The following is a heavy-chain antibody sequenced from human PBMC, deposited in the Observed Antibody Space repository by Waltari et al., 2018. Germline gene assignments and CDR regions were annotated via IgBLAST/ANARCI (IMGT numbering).Heavy chain of an antibody. Sequence: EVQLVESGGGVVQPGGALRLSCAVAGFPFSRYWMRWVRPAPGKGLEWVANIKEDGSEKYYVDSGKGRFTISRDNAKNSLYLQMNSLRAEDTAVYYCARVPLMYSSSSRWRNWFDPWGQGTLVTVSS. D-gene: IGHD6-6*01. J-gene: IGHJ5*02. V-gene: IGHV3-7*03. CDR1: GFPFSRYW. CDR2: IKEDGSEK. CDR3: ARVPLMYSSSSRWRNWFDP.